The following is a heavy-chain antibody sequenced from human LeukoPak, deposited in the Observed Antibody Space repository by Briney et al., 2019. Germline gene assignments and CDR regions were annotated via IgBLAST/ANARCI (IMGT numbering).Heavy chain of an antibody. Sequence: GGSLRLSCAASGFTFSSYWMSWVRQTPGKGLEWVANIKQDGSEKYYVDSVKGRFTISRDNAKNSLYLQMNSLRAEDMALYYCAKDPYSSGLSGGGFDYWGQGTLVTVSS. J-gene: IGHJ4*02. D-gene: IGHD6-19*01. V-gene: IGHV3-7*03. CDR3: AKDPYSSGLSGGGFDY. CDR1: GFTFSSYW. CDR2: IKQDGSEK.